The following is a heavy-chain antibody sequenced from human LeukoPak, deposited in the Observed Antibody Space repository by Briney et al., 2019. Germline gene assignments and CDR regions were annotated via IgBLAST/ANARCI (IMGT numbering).Heavy chain of an antibody. CDR3: ARARDLYYGSGGSYYYYGMDV. CDR1: GGSISSYY. J-gene: IGHJ6*02. CDR2: IYYSGST. Sequence: PSETLSLTCTVSGGSISSYYWSWIRQPPGKGLEWIGYIYYSGSTNYNPSLKSRVTISVDTSKNQFSLKLSSVTAADTAVYYCARARDLYYGSGGSYYYYGMDVWGQGTTVTVS. V-gene: IGHV4-59*01. D-gene: IGHD3-10*01.